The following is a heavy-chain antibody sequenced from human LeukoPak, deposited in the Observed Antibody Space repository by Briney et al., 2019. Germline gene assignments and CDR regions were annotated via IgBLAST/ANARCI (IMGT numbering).Heavy chain of an antibody. CDR3: AKFQSYYYDSSVYSRDY. Sequence: GGSLRLSCAASGFTFSSYGMHWVRQAPGKGLEWVAFIRYDGSNKYYADSVKGRFTISRDNSKNTLYLQMNSLRAEDTPVYYCAKFQSYYYDSSVYSRDYWGQGTLSPSPQ. V-gene: IGHV3-30*02. CDR2: IRYDGSNK. CDR1: GFTFSSYG. D-gene: IGHD3-22*01. J-gene: IGHJ4*02.